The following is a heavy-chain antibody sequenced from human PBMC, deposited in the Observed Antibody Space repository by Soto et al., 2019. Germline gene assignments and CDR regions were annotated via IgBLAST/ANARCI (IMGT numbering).Heavy chain of an antibody. J-gene: IGHJ4*02. Sequence: ASVKVSCKASGYTFTSYDINWVRLATGQGLEWMGWMNPNSGNTAYAQKFQGRVTMTRNTSISTAYMELSSLRSEDTAVYYCARSIVVVTAADYWGQGTLVTVSS. V-gene: IGHV1-8*01. CDR3: ARSIVVVTAADY. CDR1: GYTFTSYD. CDR2: MNPNSGNT. D-gene: IGHD2-21*02.